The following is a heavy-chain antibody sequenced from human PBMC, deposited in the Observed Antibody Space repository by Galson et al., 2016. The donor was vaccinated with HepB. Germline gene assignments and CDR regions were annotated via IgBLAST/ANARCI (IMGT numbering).Heavy chain of an antibody. J-gene: IGHJ6*02. CDR2: MNPNSGNT. V-gene: IGHV1-8*02. CDR3: ARAPSRAAAGEDYSMDV. Sequence: SVKVSCKASGGPISGYGINWVRQATGQGLEWMGWMNPNSGNTGFAQTFQGRVTMTRNTSIRTAYMELSSLRSEGTAVYYCARAPSRAAAGEDYSMDVWGQGTTVTVSS. CDR1: GGPISGYG. D-gene: IGHD6-13*01.